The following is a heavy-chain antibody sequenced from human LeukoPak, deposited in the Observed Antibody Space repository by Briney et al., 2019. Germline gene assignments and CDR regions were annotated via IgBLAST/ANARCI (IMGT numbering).Heavy chain of an antibody. V-gene: IGHV4-39*07. J-gene: IGHJ6*03. CDR2: IYYSGST. D-gene: IGHD6-13*01. Sequence: SSETLSLTCTVSGGSISSSSYYWGWIRQPPGKGLEWIGSIYYSGSTYYNPSLKSRVTISVDTSKNQFSLKLSSVTAADTAVYYCARGPSSWHYYYYMDVWGKGTTVTVSS. CDR1: GGSISSSSYY. CDR3: ARGPSSWHYYYYMDV.